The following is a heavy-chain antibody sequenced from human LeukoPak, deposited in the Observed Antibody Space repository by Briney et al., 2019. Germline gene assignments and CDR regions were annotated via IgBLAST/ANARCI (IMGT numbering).Heavy chain of an antibody. CDR1: GGSIRNSSFY. D-gene: IGHD6-13*01. CDR3: ARGRRYSSS. CDR2: IYNSGTT. V-gene: IGHV4-39*07. J-gene: IGHJ5*02. Sequence: ASETLSLTCAVSGGSIRNSSFYWGWIRQPPGKGLGWIASIYNSGTTYYNPSLKSRVTISVDTSKNRFSLKLSSVTAADTAVYYCARGRRYSSSWGQGTLVTVSS.